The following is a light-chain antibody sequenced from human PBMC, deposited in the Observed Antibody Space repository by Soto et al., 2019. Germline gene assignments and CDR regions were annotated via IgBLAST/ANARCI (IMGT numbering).Light chain of an antibody. CDR1: QSVSSY. CDR3: QQRSNWPIT. CDR2: DAS. V-gene: IGKV3-11*01. J-gene: IGKJ5*01. Sequence: LVPQSIATVCLSVGERATVSCRASQSVSSYLAWYQQKPGQAPRLLIYDASNRATGIPARFSGSGSGTDFTLTISSLEPEDFAVYYCQQRSNWPITVGQGTRLEIK.